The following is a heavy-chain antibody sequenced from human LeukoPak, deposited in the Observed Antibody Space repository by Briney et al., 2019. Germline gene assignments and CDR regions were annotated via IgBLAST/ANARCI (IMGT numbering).Heavy chain of an antibody. CDR1: GGSISSYY. Sequence: SETLSLTCTVSGGSISSYYWSWIRQPPGKGLEWIGYIYYSGSTNYNPSLKSRVTISVDTSKNQFSLKLSSVTVADTAVYYCARGRGSDYWGQGTLVTVSS. V-gene: IGHV4-59*01. J-gene: IGHJ4*02. CDR2: IYYSGST. CDR3: ARGRGSDY. D-gene: IGHD3-10*01.